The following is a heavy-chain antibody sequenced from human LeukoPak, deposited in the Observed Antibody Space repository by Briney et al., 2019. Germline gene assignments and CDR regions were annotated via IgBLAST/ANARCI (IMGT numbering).Heavy chain of an antibody. Sequence: PSETLSLTCTVSGGSISRYYWSWIRQPPGKGLEWIGYIYYSGSTNYNPSLKSRVTISVDTSKNQFSLKLSSVTAADTAVYYCARLNRDAFDIWGQGTMVTVSS. CDR2: IYYSGST. CDR1: GGSISRYY. V-gene: IGHV4-59*08. J-gene: IGHJ3*02. CDR3: ARLNRDAFDI. D-gene: IGHD2/OR15-2a*01.